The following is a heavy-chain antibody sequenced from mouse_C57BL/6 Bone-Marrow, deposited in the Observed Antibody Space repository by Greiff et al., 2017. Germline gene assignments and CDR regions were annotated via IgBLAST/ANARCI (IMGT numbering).Heavy chain of an antibody. Sequence: QVQLQQSGAELMKPGASVKLSCKATGYTFTGYCIEWVKQRPGHGLEWIGEILPGSGSTNYNEKFKGKATFTADTSSNTAYMQLSSLTTEDSAIYYCARKDYYGSSSRWYFDVWGTGTTVTVSS. CDR3: ARKDYYGSSSRWYFDV. J-gene: IGHJ1*03. V-gene: IGHV1-9*01. CDR2: ILPGSGST. CDR1: GYTFTGYC. D-gene: IGHD1-1*01.